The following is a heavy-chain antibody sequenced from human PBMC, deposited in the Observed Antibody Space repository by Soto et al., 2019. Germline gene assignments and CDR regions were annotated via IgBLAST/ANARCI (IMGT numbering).Heavy chain of an antibody. CDR2: ISAYNGNT. J-gene: IGHJ4*02. V-gene: IGHV1-18*01. CDR3: ARDEVERYYDFWSGFSVASDY. CDR1: GYTVTSYG. Sequence: ASVKVSCKASGYTVTSYGISWVRQAPGQGLEWMGWISAYNGNTNYAQKLQGRVTMTTDTSTSTAYMELRSLRSDDTAVYYCARDEVERYYDFWSGFSVASDYWGQGTLVTVSS. D-gene: IGHD3-3*01.